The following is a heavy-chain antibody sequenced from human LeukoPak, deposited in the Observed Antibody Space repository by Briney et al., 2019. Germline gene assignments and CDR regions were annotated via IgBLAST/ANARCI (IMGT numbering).Heavy chain of an antibody. CDR2: IYYSKNT. Sequence: SETLSLTCTVSGGSISSSSAYWGWIRQPPGKGLEWIGSIYYSKNTYYNPSLKSRVTISVDTSKNQFSLKLSSVTAADTAVYYCARAIRTTVTDSYGTYYYYGMDVWGQGTTVTVSS. V-gene: IGHV4-39*07. J-gene: IGHJ6*02. CDR3: ARAIRTTVTDSYGTYYYYGMDV. CDR1: GGSISSSSAY. D-gene: IGHD4-17*01.